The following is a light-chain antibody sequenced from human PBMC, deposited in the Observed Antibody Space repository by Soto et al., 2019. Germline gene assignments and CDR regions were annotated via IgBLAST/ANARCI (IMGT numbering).Light chain of an antibody. CDR2: GAS. V-gene: IGKV3-15*01. CDR1: ESVATY. CDR3: QQYNNWPPWT. J-gene: IGKJ1*01. Sequence: DIVMTQSPATLSVSPGERATLSCRASESVATYVAWYQQKPGQAPRLLISGASTRAAGIPARFSGSGSGTEFTLTISSLQSEDFAVYFCQQYNNWPPWTFGQGTRVEIK.